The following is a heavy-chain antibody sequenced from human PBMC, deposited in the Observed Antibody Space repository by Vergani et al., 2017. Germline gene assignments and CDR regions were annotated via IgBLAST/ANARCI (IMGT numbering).Heavy chain of an antibody. V-gene: IGHV3-30*02. CDR3: AKYLRDSTDGLPDS. CDR1: GFTFSNFG. J-gene: IGHJ4*02. Sequence: QVQLVESAGGVVQPGGSLRLSCAASGFTFSNFGMHWIRQAPGKGLEWLADIGKDGINTRYREAVKGRFTVSRDNSKDILYLQMDSLRSEDTALYYCAKYLRDSTDGLPDSWGPGTLVIVSS. D-gene: IGHD2-21*02. CDR2: IGKDGINT.